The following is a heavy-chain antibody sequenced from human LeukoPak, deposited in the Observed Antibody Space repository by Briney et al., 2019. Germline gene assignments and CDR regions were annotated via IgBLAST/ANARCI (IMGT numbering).Heavy chain of an antibody. J-gene: IGHJ4*02. CDR3: AKSHLQIAAANFDY. CDR1: GFTFSSYA. V-gene: IGHV3-23*01. D-gene: IGHD6-13*01. CDR2: ISGSGGST. Sequence: GGSLRLSCAASGFTFSSYAMSWVRQAPGKGLKWVSAISGSGGSTHYAVSVRGRFTISRDNSKNTLYLQMNSLRAEDTAVYYCAKSHLQIAAANFDYWGQGTLVAVSS.